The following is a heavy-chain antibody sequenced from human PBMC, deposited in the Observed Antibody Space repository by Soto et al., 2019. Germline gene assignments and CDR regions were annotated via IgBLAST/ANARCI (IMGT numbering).Heavy chain of an antibody. CDR1: GFTFSDYY. CDR2: IKQDGSEK. J-gene: IGHJ6*02. Sequence: GGSLRLSCAASGFTFSDYYMAWIRQAPGKGLEWVANIKQDGSEKYYVDSVKGRFTISRDNAKNSLYLQMNSLRAEDTAVYYCARDPVLLPAAGYYYYYGMDVWGQGTTVTVSS. V-gene: IGHV3-7*01. D-gene: IGHD2-2*01. CDR3: ARDPVLLPAAGYYYYYGMDV.